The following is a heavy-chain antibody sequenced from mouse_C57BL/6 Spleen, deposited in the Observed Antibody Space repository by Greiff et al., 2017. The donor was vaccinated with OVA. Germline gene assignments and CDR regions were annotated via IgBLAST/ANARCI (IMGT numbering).Heavy chain of an antibody. CDR1: GFNIKDDY. D-gene: IGHD1-1*01. J-gene: IGHJ2*01. V-gene: IGHV14-4*01. CDR3: TTSTVSLFDY. CDR2: IDPENGDT. Sequence: EVKLMESGAELVRPGASVKLSCPASGFNIKDDYMHWVKQRPEQGLEWIGWIDPENGDTEYASKFQGKATITADTSSNTAYLQLSSLTSEDTAVYYCTTSTVSLFDYWGQGTTLTVSS.